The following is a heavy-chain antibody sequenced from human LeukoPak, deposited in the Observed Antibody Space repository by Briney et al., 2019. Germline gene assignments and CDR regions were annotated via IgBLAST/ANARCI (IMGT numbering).Heavy chain of an antibody. Sequence: SETLSLTCTVSGGSISSYYWSWIRQPPGKGLEWIGYIYYSGSTNYNPSLKSRVTISVDTSKNQFSLKLSSVTAADTAVYYCARHSYDYVWGSYRHHFDYWGQGTLVTVSS. V-gene: IGHV4-59*08. D-gene: IGHD3-16*02. CDR3: ARHSYDYVWGSYRHHFDY. CDR1: GGSISSYY. CDR2: IYYSGST. J-gene: IGHJ4*02.